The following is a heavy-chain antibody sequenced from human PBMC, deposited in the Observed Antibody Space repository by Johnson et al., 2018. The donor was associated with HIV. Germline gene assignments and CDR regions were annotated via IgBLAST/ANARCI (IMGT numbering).Heavy chain of an antibody. CDR3: AKDMGYGGNPGAFDI. D-gene: IGHD4-23*01. CDR1: RFTFDDYG. Sequence: VLLLESRGGVVRPGGSLRLSCAASRFTFDDYGMTWVRQAPGKGLEWVANIKQDGSEKYYVDSVKGRFTISRDNAKNSLYLQMNSLRAEDTALYYCAKDMGYGGNPGAFDIWGQGTMVTVSS. V-gene: IGHV3-7*05. J-gene: IGHJ3*02. CDR2: IKQDGSEK.